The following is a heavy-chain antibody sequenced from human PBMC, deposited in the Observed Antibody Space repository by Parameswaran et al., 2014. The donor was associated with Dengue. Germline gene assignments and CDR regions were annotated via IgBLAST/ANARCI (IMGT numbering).Heavy chain of an antibody. Sequence: WIRQPPGKGLEWVSYISSSGSTIYYADSVKGRFTISRDNAKNSLYLQMNSLRAEDTAVYYCARLGTIYYGMDVWGQGTTVTVSS. J-gene: IGHJ6*02. CDR2: ISSSGSTI. V-gene: IGHV3-48*03. D-gene: IGHD5-12*01. CDR3: ARLGTIYYGMDV.